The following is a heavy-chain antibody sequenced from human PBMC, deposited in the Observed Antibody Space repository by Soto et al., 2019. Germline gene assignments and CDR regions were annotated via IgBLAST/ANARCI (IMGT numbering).Heavy chain of an antibody. CDR3: ARGPAVVAATRGFDY. Sequence: QVQLVGSGGGVVQPGRSLRLSCAASGFTFSSYAMHWVRQAPGKGLEWVAVISYDGSNKYYADSVKGRFTISRDNSKNTLYLQMNSLRAEDTAVYYCARGPAVVAATRGFDYWGQGTLVTVSS. V-gene: IGHV3-30-3*01. D-gene: IGHD2-15*01. CDR1: GFTFSSYA. CDR2: ISYDGSNK. J-gene: IGHJ4*02.